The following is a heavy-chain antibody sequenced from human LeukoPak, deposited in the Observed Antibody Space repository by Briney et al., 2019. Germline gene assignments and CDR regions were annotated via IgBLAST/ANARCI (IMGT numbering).Heavy chain of an antibody. V-gene: IGHV3-53*01. CDR1: GFTFSSYE. CDR2: IYSGGST. CDR3: ARTGMANPGS. J-gene: IGHJ5*02. D-gene: IGHD1-14*01. Sequence: PGGSLRLSCAASGFTFSSYEMNWVRQAPGKGLEWVSVIYSGGSTYYADSVQGRFTISRDNSKNTLYLQMNSLRAEDTAVYYCARTGMANPGSWGQGTLVTVSS.